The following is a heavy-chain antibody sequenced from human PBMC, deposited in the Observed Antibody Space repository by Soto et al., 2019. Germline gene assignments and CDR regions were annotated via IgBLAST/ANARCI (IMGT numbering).Heavy chain of an antibody. Sequence: QITLKESGPTLVKPTQTLTLTCTFSGFSLSTNGLDVAWIRQPPGKALEWLALLYWDDDKRYSPSLKSRLAITQGTSKSQVGLTMPNMDPLDTATYYCAHRRPYSNSPGYFFDYWGQGTLVTVSS. J-gene: IGHJ4*02. CDR3: AHRRPYSNSPGYFFDY. D-gene: IGHD6-6*01. CDR1: GFSLSTNGLD. V-gene: IGHV2-5*02. CDR2: LYWDDDK.